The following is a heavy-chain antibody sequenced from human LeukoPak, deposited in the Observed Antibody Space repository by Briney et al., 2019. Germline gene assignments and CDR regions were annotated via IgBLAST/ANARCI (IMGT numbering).Heavy chain of an antibody. CDR3: ARLSRVAVAGSYGYHSMDV. D-gene: IGHD6-19*01. Sequence: SETLSLTCTVSGASIDGHYWSWIRLPPGKGLEWIGFVYYSGSISYNPSLKSRVTISADTSNNQFSLKLDSVTAADTAVYYCARLSRVAVAGSYGYHSMDVWGRGTTVTFSS. J-gene: IGHJ6*02. V-gene: IGHV4-59*11. CDR1: GASIDGHY. CDR2: VYYSGSI.